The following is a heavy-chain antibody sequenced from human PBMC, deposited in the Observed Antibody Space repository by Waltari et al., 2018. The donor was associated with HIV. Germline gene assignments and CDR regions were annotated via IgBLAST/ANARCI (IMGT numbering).Heavy chain of an antibody. CDR1: GFTFRSYW. V-gene: IGHV3-7*01. J-gene: IGHJ4*02. Sequence: EVQLVESGGGLVQPGGSLRLSCAASGFTFRSYWMNWVRQAPGKGLEWVANIKPDGSEKYYVDSVMGRFTISRDNAKNSLYLQMNSLRAEDTAVYYCARDYGSFDYWGQGTLVTVSS. D-gene: IGHD3-10*01. CDR3: ARDYGSFDY. CDR2: IKPDGSEK.